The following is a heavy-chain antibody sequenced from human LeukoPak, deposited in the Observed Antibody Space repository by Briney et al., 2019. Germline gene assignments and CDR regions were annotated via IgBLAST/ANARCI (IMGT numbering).Heavy chain of an antibody. J-gene: IGHJ5*02. D-gene: IGHD6-6*01. Sequence: PGRSLRLSCAASGFTFSSYGMHWVRQAPGKGLEWVAVIWYDGSNKYYADSVEGRFTISRDNSKNTLYLQMNSLRAEDTAVYYCARDRGIAALDPWGQGTLVTVSS. CDR2: IWYDGSNK. V-gene: IGHV3-33*01. CDR3: ARDRGIAALDP. CDR1: GFTFSSYG.